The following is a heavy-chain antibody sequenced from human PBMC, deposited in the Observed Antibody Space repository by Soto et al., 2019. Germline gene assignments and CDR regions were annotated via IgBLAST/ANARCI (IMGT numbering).Heavy chain of an antibody. J-gene: IGHJ4*02. D-gene: IGHD1-26*01. CDR1: GFTFNNYA. CDR3: ARSTSGSHFDY. Sequence: GGSLRLSCAASGFTFNNYAMHWVRQAPGKGLEWVAAISYDGSNKYYADSVKGRFTISRDTSRNTLFLQMNSLRVEDTTMYYCARSTSGSHFDYWGQGTLVTVSS. CDR2: ISYDGSNK. V-gene: IGHV3-30-3*01.